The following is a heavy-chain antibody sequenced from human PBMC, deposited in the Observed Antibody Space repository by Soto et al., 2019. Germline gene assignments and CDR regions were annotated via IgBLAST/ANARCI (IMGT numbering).Heavy chain of an antibody. Sequence: SETLSLTCTVSGGSISSYYWSWIRQPPGKGLEWIGYIYYSGSTNYNPSLKSRVTISVDTSKNQFSLKLSSVTAADTAVYYCARATVRGVITKYNWFDPWGQGTLVTVSS. J-gene: IGHJ5*02. D-gene: IGHD3-10*01. CDR3: ARATVRGVITKYNWFDP. CDR1: GGSISSYY. CDR2: IYYSGST. V-gene: IGHV4-59*01.